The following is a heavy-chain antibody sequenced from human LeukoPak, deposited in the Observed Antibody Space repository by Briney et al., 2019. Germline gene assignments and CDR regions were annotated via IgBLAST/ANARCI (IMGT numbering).Heavy chain of an antibody. V-gene: IGHV3-23*01. CDR2: ISGSGGRT. CDR1: GFTFYKFV. Sequence: GGSLRLSCAASGFTFYKFVMTWVRQAPGSGLEWVSSISGSGGRTYYADSVKGRFTISRDNSKNTLYLQMNSLRAEDTAVYYCAKDLPYGDLKGDAFDIWGQGTMVTVSS. D-gene: IGHD4-17*01. J-gene: IGHJ3*02. CDR3: AKDLPYGDLKGDAFDI.